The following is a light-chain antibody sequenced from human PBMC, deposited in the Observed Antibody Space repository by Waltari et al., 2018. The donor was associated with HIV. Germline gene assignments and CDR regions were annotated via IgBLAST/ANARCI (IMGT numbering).Light chain of an antibody. J-gene: IGLJ2*01. CDR1: TPNSGNNY. V-gene: IGLV1-51*01. CDR2: DTN. CDR3: GTWDSSLSAVV. Sequence: QSGLPQRPSVSAAPGQKDTISCSGGTPNSGNNYVSRYQQNPGTAPRLVIYDTNDRPSGIPDRFSGSKSGTSATLGITGPQTGDEADYYCGTWDSSLSAVVFGGGTKLTVL.